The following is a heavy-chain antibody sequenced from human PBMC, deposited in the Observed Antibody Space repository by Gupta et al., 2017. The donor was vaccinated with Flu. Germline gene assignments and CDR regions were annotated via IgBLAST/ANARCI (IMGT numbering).Heavy chain of an antibody. V-gene: IGHV3-21*01. D-gene: IGHD3-9*01. CDR3: ARDDYDILTGTYDY. CDR2: ISSSSSYI. J-gene: IGHJ4*02. Sequence: EVQLVESGGGLVKPGGSLRLSCAASGFPFRSSSMNWVRQAPGKGLEWVSSISSSSSYIYYADSVKGRFTISRDNAKNSLYLQMNSLRAEDTAVYYCARDDYDILTGTYDYWGQGTLVTVSS. CDR1: GFPFRSSS.